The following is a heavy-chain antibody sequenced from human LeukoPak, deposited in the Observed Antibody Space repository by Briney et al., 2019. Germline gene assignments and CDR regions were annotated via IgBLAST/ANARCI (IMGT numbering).Heavy chain of an antibody. CDR2: MHYSGST. V-gene: IGHV4-61*01. J-gene: IGHJ2*01. CDR3: ARDSLLRGSGWDYWYFDL. Sequence: SETLSLTCTVSGGSVSNGNYYWSWIRQPPGKGLEWIGNMHYSGSTNYNPSLKSRVTISVDTSMNQFSLLLTSATAADTAVYYCARDSLLRGSGWDYWYFDLWGRGTLATVSS. CDR1: GGSVSNGNYY. D-gene: IGHD6-25*01.